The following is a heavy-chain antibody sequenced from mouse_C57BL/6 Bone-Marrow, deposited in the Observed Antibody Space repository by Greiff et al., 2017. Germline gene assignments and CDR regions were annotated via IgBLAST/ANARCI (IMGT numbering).Heavy chain of an antibody. CDR1: GYTFTSYW. CDR2: IDPETGGT. J-gene: IGHJ4*01. V-gene: IGHV1-15*01. D-gene: IGHD2-12*01. CDR3: TSRRYGSDAMDY. Sequence: VQLQQPGAELVMPGASVKLSCKASGYTFTSYWMHWVKQTPVHGLEWIGAIDPETGGTAYNQKFKGKAILTADKSSSTAYMELRSLTSEDSAVYYCTSRRYGSDAMDYWGQGTSVTVSS.